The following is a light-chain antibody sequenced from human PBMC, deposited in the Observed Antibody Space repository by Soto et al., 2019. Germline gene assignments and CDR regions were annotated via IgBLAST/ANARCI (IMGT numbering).Light chain of an antibody. Sequence: EIMMTQSPATLPVSPGQRVTLSCRASQSVGSNLAWYQQTPGQAPRLLIYGASTRATDVPARFSGSGSGTEFTLTISSLQSEDFEVYYCQKYNNWPRTFGQGTKV. J-gene: IGKJ1*01. CDR1: QSVGSN. CDR3: QKYNNWPRT. V-gene: IGKV3-15*01. CDR2: GAS.